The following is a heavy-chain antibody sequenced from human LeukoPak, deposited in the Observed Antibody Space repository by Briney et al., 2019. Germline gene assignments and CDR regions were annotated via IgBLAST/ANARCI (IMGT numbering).Heavy chain of an antibody. CDR1: GFTFSSYS. CDR3: AKDTQPRIAAAGHFDY. V-gene: IGHV3-21*04. Sequence: KAGGSLRLSCAASGFTFSSYSMNWVRQAPGKGLEWVSSISSSSSYIYYADSVKGRFTISRDNAKNSLYLQMNSLRAEDTALYYCAKDTQPRIAAAGHFDYWGQGTLVTVSS. J-gene: IGHJ4*02. D-gene: IGHD6-13*01. CDR2: ISSSSSYI.